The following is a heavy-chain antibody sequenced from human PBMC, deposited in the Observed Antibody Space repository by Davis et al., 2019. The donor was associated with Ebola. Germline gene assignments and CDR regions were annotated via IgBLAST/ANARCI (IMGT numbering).Heavy chain of an antibody. V-gene: IGHV3-30*03. CDR1: GFTFSSYG. J-gene: IGHJ4*02. CDR3: AREVSVCYFDY. Sequence: PGGSLRLSCAASGFTFSSYGMHWVRQAPGKGLEWVAVISYDGSNKYYADSVKGRFTISRDNSKNTLYLQMNSLRAEDTAVYYCAREVSVCYFDYWGQGTLVTVSS. CDR2: ISYDGSNK. D-gene: IGHD2-8*01.